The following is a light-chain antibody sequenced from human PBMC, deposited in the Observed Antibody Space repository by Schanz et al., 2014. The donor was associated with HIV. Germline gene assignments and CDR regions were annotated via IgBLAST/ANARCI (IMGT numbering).Light chain of an antibody. J-gene: IGLJ3*02. CDR1: SGSIASAY. Sequence: NFMLIQPHSVSESPGKDIIIPCTRTSGSIASAYVQWYQQRPGSAPTTLIYENDQRHSGVPDRFSGSIDSSSNSASLTISGLETDDEADYFCHSSDAADPGVFGGGTKLTVL. CDR3: HSSDAADPGV. V-gene: IGLV6-57*04. CDR2: END.